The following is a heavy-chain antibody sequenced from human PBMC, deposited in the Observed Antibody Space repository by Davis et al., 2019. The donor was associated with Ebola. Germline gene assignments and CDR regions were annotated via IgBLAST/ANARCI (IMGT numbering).Heavy chain of an antibody. CDR3: AREFRLGDSWVPDY. CDR2: ISYDGSNK. J-gene: IGHJ4*02. V-gene: IGHV3-30-3*01. D-gene: IGHD6-13*01. Sequence: PGGSLRLSCAASGFTFSSYAMHWVRQAPGKGLEWVAVISYDGSNKYYADSVKGRFTISRDNSKNTLYLQMNSLRAEDTAVYYCAREFRLGDSWVPDYWGQGTLVTVSS. CDR1: GFTFSSYA.